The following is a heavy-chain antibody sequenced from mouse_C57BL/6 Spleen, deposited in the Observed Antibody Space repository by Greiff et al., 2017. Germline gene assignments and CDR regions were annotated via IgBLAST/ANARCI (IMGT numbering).Heavy chain of an antibody. Sequence: QVQLQQPGAELVKPGASVKLSCKASGYTFTSYWMQWVKQRPGQGLEWIGEIDPSDSYTNYNQKFKGKATLTVDPSSSTAYMQLSSLTSEDSAVYYCARDLRGSSYGYFDVWGTGTTVTVSS. CDR3: ARDLRGSSYGYFDV. D-gene: IGHD1-1*01. CDR1: GYTFTSYW. J-gene: IGHJ1*03. CDR2: IDPSDSYT. V-gene: IGHV1-50*01.